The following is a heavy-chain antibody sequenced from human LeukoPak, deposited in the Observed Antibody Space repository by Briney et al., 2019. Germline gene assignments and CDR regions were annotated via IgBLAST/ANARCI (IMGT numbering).Heavy chain of an antibody. CDR3: ARHEGSGSSLAAFDV. Sequence: GESLKISCKASGYSFTSYWIGWVRQMPGKGLEWMGIIYPGDFDARYSPSFQGQVTISADKIITTAYLQWSSLKASDTAMYYCARHEGSGSSLAAFDVWGQGTMVTVSS. CDR2: IYPGDFDA. V-gene: IGHV5-51*01. CDR1: GYSFTSYW. J-gene: IGHJ3*01. D-gene: IGHD3-10*01.